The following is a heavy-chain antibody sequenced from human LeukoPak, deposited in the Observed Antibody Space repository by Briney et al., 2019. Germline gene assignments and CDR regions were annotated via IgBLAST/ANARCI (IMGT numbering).Heavy chain of an antibody. CDR1: GFTFKDYY. CDR2: INVNGGTM. CDR3: ARGPRILAAGSYYFDY. J-gene: IGHJ4*02. V-gene: IGHV3-11*01. D-gene: IGHD6-13*01. Sequence: GGSLRLSCAASGFTFKDYYWSWIRQVPGKGLEWVSYINVNGGTMHYADSVKGRFTISRDNAKNSLSLEMNSLRAEDTAVYYCARGPRILAAGSYYFDYWGQGTLVTVSS.